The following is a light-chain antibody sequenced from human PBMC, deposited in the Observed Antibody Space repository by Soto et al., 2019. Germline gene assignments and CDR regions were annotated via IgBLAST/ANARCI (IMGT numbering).Light chain of an antibody. Sequence: DIQMTQSPSTLSASLGDRVTITCRASQSITSWLAWYQQKPGKAPNLLIYKASTLESGVPSRFSGSGYGTEFTLTISSLQADDFATYHCQQYSSYPWTFGQGTKVEI. CDR2: KAS. CDR1: QSITSW. CDR3: QQYSSYPWT. V-gene: IGKV1-5*03. J-gene: IGKJ1*01.